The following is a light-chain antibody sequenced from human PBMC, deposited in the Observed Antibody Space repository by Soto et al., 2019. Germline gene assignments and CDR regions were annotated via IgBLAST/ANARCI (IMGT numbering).Light chain of an antibody. CDR3: QQFNSYSPGA. J-gene: IGKJ1*01. CDR2: GAS. V-gene: IGKV3-20*01. Sequence: EIVLTQSPCTLSLSPGERATRSCRASQSVSSSYLAWYQQKPGQAPRLLIYGASSRVTGIPDRFSGSGSGTDFTLTISRLEPEDFATYYCQQFNSYSPGAFGQGTKVDI. CDR1: QSVSSSY.